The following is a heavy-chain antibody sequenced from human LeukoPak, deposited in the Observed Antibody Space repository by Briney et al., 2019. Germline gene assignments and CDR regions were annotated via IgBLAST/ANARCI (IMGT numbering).Heavy chain of an antibody. J-gene: IGHJ4*02. CDR3: AKDVDPFGSGSYVEGFDY. CDR1: GFTFSSYG. CDR2: ISFDASNK. D-gene: IGHD3-10*01. Sequence: GRSLRLSCAASGFTFSSYGMHWVRQAPGKGLEWVAVISFDASNKYYADSVKGRFTISRDNSKNTLYLQMNSLRAVDTAVYYCAKDVDPFGSGSYVEGFDYWGQGTLVTVSS. V-gene: IGHV3-30*18.